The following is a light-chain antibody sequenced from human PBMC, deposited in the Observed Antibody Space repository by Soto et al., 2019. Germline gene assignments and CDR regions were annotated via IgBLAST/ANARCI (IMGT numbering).Light chain of an antibody. CDR3: QKYDNWPPIT. J-gene: IGKJ5*01. CDR2: GAS. Sequence: EIVMTQSPATLSESPVARATLSCRASQSVSSNLAWYQQKPGQAPRLLFYGASNRASGVPARFSGIGSGTEFTLTISSLQSEDFAVYYCQKYDNWPPITVGQGTRLEIK. CDR1: QSVSSN. V-gene: IGKV3-15*01.